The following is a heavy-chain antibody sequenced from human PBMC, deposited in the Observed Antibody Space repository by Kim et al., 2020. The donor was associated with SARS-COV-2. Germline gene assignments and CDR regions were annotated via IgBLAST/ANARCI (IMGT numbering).Heavy chain of an antibody. CDR1: GFTFSSYA. CDR3: VKDRGRITIFGALYD. J-gene: IGHJ4*02. CDR2: ISSNGGST. Sequence: GGSLRLSCSASGFTFSSYAMHWVRQAPGKGLEYVSAISSNGGSTYYADSVKGRFTISRDNSKNTLYLQMSSLRAEDTAVYYCVKDRGRITIFGALYDWGQGTLVTVSS. D-gene: IGHD3-3*01. V-gene: IGHV3-64D*06.